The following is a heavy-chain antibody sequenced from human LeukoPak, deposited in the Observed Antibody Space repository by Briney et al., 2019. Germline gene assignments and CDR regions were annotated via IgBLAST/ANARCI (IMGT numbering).Heavy chain of an antibody. CDR3: ARVREYSSSADAFDI. V-gene: IGHV3-7*01. CDR2: INEDGGEE. Sequence: GGSLRLSCVGSGFIFSAYWMAWVRQAPGKGPEWVANINEDGGEERYVDSVRGRFTISRDNTKNSLSLQMNSLRDEDTAVYYCARVREYSSSADAFDIWGQGTMVTVSS. CDR1: GFIFSAYW. D-gene: IGHD6-6*01. J-gene: IGHJ3*02.